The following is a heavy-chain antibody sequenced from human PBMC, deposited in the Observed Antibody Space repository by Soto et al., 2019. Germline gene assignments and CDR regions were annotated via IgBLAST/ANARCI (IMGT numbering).Heavy chain of an antibody. CDR2: IDPSDSYT. J-gene: IGHJ6*02. Sequence: GESLKISCKGSGYSFTIYWISWVRQMPGKGLEWMGRIDPSDSYTNYSPSFQGHVTISADKSISTAYLQWSSLKASDTAMYYCARTSSSGVTTYYYYYYYGMDVWGQGTTVTVSS. D-gene: IGHD3-10*01. CDR3: ARTSSSGVTTYYYYYYYGMDV. CDR1: GYSFTIYW. V-gene: IGHV5-10-1*01.